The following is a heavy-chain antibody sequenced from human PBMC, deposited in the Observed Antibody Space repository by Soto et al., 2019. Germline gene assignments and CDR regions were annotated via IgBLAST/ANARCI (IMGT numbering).Heavy chain of an antibody. V-gene: IGHV3-23*04. CDR2: ISGSGGST. CDR1: GFTFRSNA. J-gene: IGHJ3*01. CDR3: AKYPAGLLYASDV. Sequence: EVQLVESGGGLIQPGGSLRLSCAASGFTFRSNAMRWVRQAPGKGLEWVSSISGSGGSTFYADSVKGRVTSSRDNSKNTLYLQMNRPRAEHTAVYYCAKYPAGLLYASDVWGKGTMVTVSS.